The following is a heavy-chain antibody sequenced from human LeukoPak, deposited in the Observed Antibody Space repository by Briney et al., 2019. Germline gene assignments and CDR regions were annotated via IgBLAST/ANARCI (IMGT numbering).Heavy chain of an antibody. CDR1: GFTFSNYE. CDR3: AYIYDPGNY. Sequence: PGGSLRLSCAASGFTFSNYEMNWVRQAPGKGLEWVSYISSSGTTTYYADSVKGRFTISRDNAKNSLYLQMNRLRAEDTAVYYCAYIYDPGNYWGQGTLVTVSS. D-gene: IGHD3-16*01. CDR2: ISSSGTTT. J-gene: IGHJ4*02. V-gene: IGHV3-48*03.